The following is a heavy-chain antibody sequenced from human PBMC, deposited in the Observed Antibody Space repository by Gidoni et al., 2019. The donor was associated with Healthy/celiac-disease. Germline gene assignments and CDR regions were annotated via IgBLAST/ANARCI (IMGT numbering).Heavy chain of an antibody. CDR1: GYTFTRYA. CDR3: ARGVTIFGVVIIWAASGMAEYNWFDP. CDR2: INAGNGNT. D-gene: IGHD3-3*01. Sequence: QVQLVQSGAEVKKPGASVKVSCKASGYTFTRYAMHWVRKAPGKRLGWMGWINAGNGNTKYSQKFQGRVTITRDTSASTAYMELSSLRSEDTAVYYCARGVTIFGVVIIWAASGMAEYNWFDPWGQGTLVTVSS. J-gene: IGHJ5*02. V-gene: IGHV1-3*01.